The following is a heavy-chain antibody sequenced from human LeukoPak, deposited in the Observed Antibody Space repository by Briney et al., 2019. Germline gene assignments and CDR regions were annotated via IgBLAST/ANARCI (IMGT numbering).Heavy chain of an antibody. Sequence: SETLSLTCAVYGGSFSGYYWSWIRQPPGKGLEWIGEINHSGSTIYNPSRKSRVTISVDTSKNQFSLKLSSVTAADTAVYYCARGVSGSDWGQGTLVTVSS. CDR3: ARGVSGSD. V-gene: IGHV4-34*01. D-gene: IGHD6-19*01. J-gene: IGHJ4*02. CDR2: INHSGST. CDR1: GGSFSGYY.